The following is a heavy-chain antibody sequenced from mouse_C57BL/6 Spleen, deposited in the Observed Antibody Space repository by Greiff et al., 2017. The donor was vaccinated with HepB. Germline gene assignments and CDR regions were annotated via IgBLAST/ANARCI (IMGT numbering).Heavy chain of an antibody. CDR1: GFSLTSYG. V-gene: IGHV2-6*01. J-gene: IGHJ3*01. D-gene: IGHD2-3*01. Sequence: VKLMESGPGLVAPSQSLSITCTVSGFSLTSYGVDWVRQSPGKGLEWLGVIWGVGSTNYNSALKSRLSISKDKSKSQVFLKMNSLQTDDTAMYYCASEIYDGYGGFAYWGQGTLVTVSA. CDR2: IWGVGST. CDR3: ASEIYDGYGGFAY.